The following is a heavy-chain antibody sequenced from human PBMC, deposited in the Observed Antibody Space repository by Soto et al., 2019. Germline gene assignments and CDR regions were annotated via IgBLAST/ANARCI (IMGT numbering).Heavy chain of an antibody. CDR1: GGSFSGYY. V-gene: IGHV4-34*01. J-gene: IGHJ4*02. CDR3: ASLFPYSSSWYRKGVDS. Sequence: QVQLQQWGAGLLKPSETLSLTCAVYGGSFSGYYWSWIRQPPGKGLEWIGEINHSGSTNYNPSLKSRVTISVDTSKNQFSLKLSSVTAADTAVYYCASLFPYSSSWYRKGVDSWGQGTLVTVSS. D-gene: IGHD6-13*01. CDR2: INHSGST.